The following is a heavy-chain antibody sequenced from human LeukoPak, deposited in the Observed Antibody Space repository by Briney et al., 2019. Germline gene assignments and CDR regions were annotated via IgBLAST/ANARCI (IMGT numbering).Heavy chain of an antibody. CDR2: IDPSDSYT. CDR1: GYSFTNYW. D-gene: IGHD3-10*01. CDR3: ARHTISDY. J-gene: IGHJ4*02. V-gene: IGHV5-10-1*01. Sequence: GESLKISCKGSGYSFTNYWIGWVRQMPGKGLEWMGRIDPSDSYTNYNPSFQGHVTISADKSISTAYLQWSSLKASDTAIYYCARHTISDYWGQGTQVTVSS.